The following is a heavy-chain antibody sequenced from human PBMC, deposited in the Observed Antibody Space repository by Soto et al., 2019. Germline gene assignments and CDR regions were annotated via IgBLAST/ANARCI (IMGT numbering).Heavy chain of an antibody. CDR3: ARVKATLYRHYYFDY. D-gene: IGHD5-12*01. V-gene: IGHV4-34*01. J-gene: IGHJ4*02. CDR1: GGSFSGYY. CDR2: INHSGST. Sequence: PSETLSLTCAVYGGSFSGYYWSWIRQPPGKGLEWIGEINHSGSTNYNPSLKSRVTISVDRSKNQFSLKLSSVTAADTAVYYCARVKATLYRHYYFDYWGQGTPVTVSS.